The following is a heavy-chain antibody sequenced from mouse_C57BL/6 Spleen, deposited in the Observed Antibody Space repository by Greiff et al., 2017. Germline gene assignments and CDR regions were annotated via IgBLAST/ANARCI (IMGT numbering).Heavy chain of an antibody. CDR3: AIYYDYDGGGYFDY. CDR2: IYIGNGYT. D-gene: IGHD2-4*01. Sequence: LVRPGSSVKMSCKTSGYTFTSYGINWVKQRPGQGLEWIGYIYIGNGYTEYNEKFKGKATLTSDTSSSTAYMQLSSLTSEDSAIYFCAIYYDYDGGGYFDYWGQGTTLTVSS. CDR1: GYTFTSYG. V-gene: IGHV1-58*01. J-gene: IGHJ2*01.